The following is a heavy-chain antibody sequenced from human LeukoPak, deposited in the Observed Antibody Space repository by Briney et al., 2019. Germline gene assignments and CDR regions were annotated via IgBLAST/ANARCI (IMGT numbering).Heavy chain of an antibody. D-gene: IGHD4-23*01. V-gene: IGHV1-2*02. CDR2: INPNSGGT. J-gene: IGHJ4*02. CDR3: ARGHYGGSFDY. Sequence: ASVKVSCKASGYTLTGYYMHWVRQAPGQGLEWMGWINPNSGGTNYAQKFQGRVTMTRYTSISTAYMELRRLRSDDTAVYYCARGHYGGSFDYWGQGTLVTVSS. CDR1: GYTLTGYY.